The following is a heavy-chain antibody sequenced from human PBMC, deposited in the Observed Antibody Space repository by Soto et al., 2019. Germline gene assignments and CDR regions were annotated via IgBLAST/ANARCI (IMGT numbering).Heavy chain of an antibody. CDR2: ISAYNGNT. J-gene: IGHJ6*02. CDR1: GYTFTSYG. CDR3: ARDGLRAAAGPSRYYYYGMDV. D-gene: IGHD6-13*01. Sequence: ASVKVSCKASGYTFTSYGISWVRQAPGQGLEWMGWISAYNGNTNYAQKLQGRVTMTTDTSTSTAYMELRSLRSDDTAVYYCARDGLRAAAGPSRYYYYGMDVWGQGTTVTVSS. V-gene: IGHV1-18*01.